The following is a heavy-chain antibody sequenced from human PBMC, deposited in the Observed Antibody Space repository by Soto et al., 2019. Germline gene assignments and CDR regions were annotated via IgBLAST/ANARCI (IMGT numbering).Heavy chain of an antibody. CDR2: ISSSSSTI. J-gene: IGHJ4*02. Sequence: EVQLVESGGGLVQPGGSLRLSCAASGFTFSSYSMNWVRQAPGKGLEWVSYISSSSSTIYYADSVKGRFTISRDNAKNSLYLQMNSLRAEDTAVYSCARVTTVVTPGYWGQGTLVTVSS. CDR1: GFTFSSYS. D-gene: IGHD4-17*01. CDR3: ARVTTVVTPGY. V-gene: IGHV3-48*01.